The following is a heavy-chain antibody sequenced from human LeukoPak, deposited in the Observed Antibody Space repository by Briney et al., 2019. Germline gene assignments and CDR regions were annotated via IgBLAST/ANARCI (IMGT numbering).Heavy chain of an antibody. CDR3: ARGGVGYSYGFAAFAI. V-gene: IGHV3-48*03. CDR2: ISRSGRTV. D-gene: IGHD5-18*01. Sequence: PGGALRLSCAASGFTFSSYEMNWVREAPGKGLGWVSYISRSGRTVYYADSVKGRFTISRDTATNSLYMQMNSLRAEDTAVYYCARGGVGYSYGFAAFAIWGQGTMVTVSS. J-gene: IGHJ3*02. CDR1: GFTFSSYE.